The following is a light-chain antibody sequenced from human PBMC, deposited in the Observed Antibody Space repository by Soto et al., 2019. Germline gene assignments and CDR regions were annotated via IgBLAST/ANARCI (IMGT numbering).Light chain of an antibody. CDR2: DVS. J-gene: IGLJ1*01. CDR3: ISYTSSSTLDV. CDR1: SSDVGGYNY. Sequence: QSALTQPASVSGSSGQSITISCTGTSSDVGGYNYVSWYQQHPGKAPKLMIYDVSNRPSGVSNRFSGSKSGNTASLTISGLQAEDEADYYCISYTSSSTLDVFGTGTKLTVL. V-gene: IGLV2-14*01.